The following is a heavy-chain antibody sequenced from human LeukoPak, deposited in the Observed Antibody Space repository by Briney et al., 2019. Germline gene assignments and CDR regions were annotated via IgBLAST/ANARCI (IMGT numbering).Heavy chain of an antibody. Sequence: GGSLRLSCAASGFTFSSYWMSWVPQAPGKGLEWVSATSASGASTYYANSVKGRFTISRDITKNTLYLQMNSLRDEDTALYYCAKAGAYSSSSYDYWGQGALVTVSS. CDR1: GFTFSSYW. CDR2: TSASGAST. D-gene: IGHD6-6*01. V-gene: IGHV3-23*01. CDR3: AKAGAYSSSSYDY. J-gene: IGHJ4*02.